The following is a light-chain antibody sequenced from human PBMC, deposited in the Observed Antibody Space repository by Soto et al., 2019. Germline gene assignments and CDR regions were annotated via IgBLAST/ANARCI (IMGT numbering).Light chain of an antibody. Sequence: QSALTQPASVSGSPGQSITLSCTGTSSDVGSYNLVSWYQHHPGKAPKLMICEVSKRPSGVSNRFSGSKSGNAASLPISGLQTEDVADYYCCSYTGRYTVVFGGGTKLTVL. J-gene: IGLJ2*01. CDR3: CSYTGRYTVV. V-gene: IGLV2-23*02. CDR2: EVS. CDR1: SSDVGSYNL.